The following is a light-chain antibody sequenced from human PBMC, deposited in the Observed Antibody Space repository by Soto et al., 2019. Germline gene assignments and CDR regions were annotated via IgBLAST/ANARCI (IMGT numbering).Light chain of an antibody. CDR2: LNN. Sequence: QPVLTQPPSVSGAPGQRVTISCTGSSSNIGAGYDVHWYQQLPGTAPKLLIYLNNNRPSGVPDRFSGSKSGTSASLAITGLQAEDEADYYCQSYDSSLSAGVFGGGTKLTVL. CDR1: SSNIGAGYD. J-gene: IGLJ3*02. V-gene: IGLV1-40*01. CDR3: QSYDSSLSAGV.